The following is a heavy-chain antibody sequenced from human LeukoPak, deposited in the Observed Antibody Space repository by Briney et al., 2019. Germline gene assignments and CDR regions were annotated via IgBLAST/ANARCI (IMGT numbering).Heavy chain of an antibody. Sequence: PGGTLRLSCAASGFTFISYGMSWVRQGPGKELEWVAATSSSDPGTYHADSVRGRFTISRDNSKNTLYLQMNRLRVEDAAVYYCARAPVTSCRGAFCYPFDYWGQGTLVTVSS. CDR1: GFTFISYG. CDR3: ARAPVTSCRGAFCYPFDY. CDR2: TSSSDPGT. J-gene: IGHJ4*02. V-gene: IGHV3-23*01. D-gene: IGHD2-15*01.